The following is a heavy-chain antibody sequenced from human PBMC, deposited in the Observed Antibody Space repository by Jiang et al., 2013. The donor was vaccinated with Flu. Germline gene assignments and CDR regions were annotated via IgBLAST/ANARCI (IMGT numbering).Heavy chain of an antibody. D-gene: IGHD2-8*01. CDR1: GGTFSSYA. CDR3: ARDPTYCTNGVCYRVGFDY. CDR2: IIPILGIA. V-gene: IGHV1-69*04. J-gene: IGHJ4*02. Sequence: KPGSSVKVSCKASGGTFSSYAISWVRQAPGQGLEWMGRIIPILGIANYAQKFQGRVTITADKSTSTAYMELSSLRSEDTAVYYCARDPTYCTNGVCYRVGFDYWGQGTLVTVSS.